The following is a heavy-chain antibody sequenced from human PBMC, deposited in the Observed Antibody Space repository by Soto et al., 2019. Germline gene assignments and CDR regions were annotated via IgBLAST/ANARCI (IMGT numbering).Heavy chain of an antibody. CDR3: ARDGAAGSTKGPWYYGMDV. V-gene: IGHV4-59*01. CDR2: IYYSGST. J-gene: IGHJ6*02. CDR1: GGSISSYY. Sequence: LSLTCTVSGGSISSYYWSWIRQPPGKGLEWIGYIYYSGSTNYNPSLKSRVTIPVDTSKNQFSLKLSSVTAADTAVYYCARDGAAGSTKGPWYYGMDVWGQGTTVTVSS. D-gene: IGHD2-8*01.